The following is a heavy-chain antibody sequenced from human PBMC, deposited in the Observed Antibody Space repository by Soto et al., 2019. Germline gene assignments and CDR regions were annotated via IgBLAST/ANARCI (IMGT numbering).Heavy chain of an antibody. CDR1: GFTFSSYA. J-gene: IGHJ6*02. V-gene: IGHV3-30*18. CDR2: ISYDGSEK. Sequence: QVHLVESGGGVAQPGRSLRLSCAASGFTFSSYAMHWVRQAPGKGLEWVAVISYDGSEKYYADSVKGRFTISRDNSKNTLYLQMNSLRAEDTAVYYCAKVGRITGTKYYYYGMDVWGQGTTATVSS. CDR3: AKVGRITGTKYYYYGMDV. D-gene: IGHD1-20*01.